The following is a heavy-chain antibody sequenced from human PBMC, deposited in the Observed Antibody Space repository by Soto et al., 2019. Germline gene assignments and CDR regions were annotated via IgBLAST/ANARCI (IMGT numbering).Heavy chain of an antibody. CDR2: ISSSSSTI. Sequence: GGSLRLSCAASGFTFSSYSMNWVRQAPGKGLEWVSYISSSSSTIYYADSVKGRFTISRENAKNSLYLQMNSLRAEDTALYYCARDFYDFWSGYWGWFDPWGQGTLVTVSS. J-gene: IGHJ5*02. V-gene: IGHV3-48*01. CDR1: GFTFSSYS. CDR3: ARDFYDFWSGYWGWFDP. D-gene: IGHD3-3*01.